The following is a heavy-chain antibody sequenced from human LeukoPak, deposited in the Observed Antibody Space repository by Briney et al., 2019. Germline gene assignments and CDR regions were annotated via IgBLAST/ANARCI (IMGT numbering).Heavy chain of an antibody. CDR1: GFTFSSYG. CDR3: AKGLVLRCFDWLSPVDY. CDR2: ISYDGSNK. D-gene: IGHD3-9*01. Sequence: GGSLTLPCAASGFTFSSYGMHWVRQAPGKGLAWVAVISYDGSNKYYADSVKGRFTISRDNSKNTLYLQMNSLRAEDTAVYYCAKGLVLRCFDWLSPVDYWGQGTLVSVSS. J-gene: IGHJ4*02. V-gene: IGHV3-30*18.